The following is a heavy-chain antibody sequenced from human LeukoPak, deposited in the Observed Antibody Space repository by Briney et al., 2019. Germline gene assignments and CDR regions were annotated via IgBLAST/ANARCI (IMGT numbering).Heavy chain of an antibody. CDR1: GGSYSGYY. Sequence: ASETLSLTCAVYGGSYSGYYWSWIRQPPGKGLEWIGEINHSGSTNYNPSLKSRVTISVDTSKNQFSLKLSSVTAADTAVYYCARCVTVVVAATEYYYYYYMDVWGKGTTVTVSS. J-gene: IGHJ6*03. D-gene: IGHD2-15*01. CDR3: ARCVTVVVAATEYYYYYYMDV. V-gene: IGHV4-34*01. CDR2: INHSGST.